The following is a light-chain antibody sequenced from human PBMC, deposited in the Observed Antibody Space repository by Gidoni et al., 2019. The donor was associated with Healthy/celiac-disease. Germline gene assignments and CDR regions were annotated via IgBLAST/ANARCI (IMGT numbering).Light chain of an antibody. J-gene: IGKJ4*01. V-gene: IGKV1-8*01. Sequence: AIRLTQSPSSLSASTGDRVTITCRASQGISSYLAWYQQKPGKAPKLLIYAASTLQSGVPSRFSGSGSGTDFTLTISCLQSEDFATYDCQQYYSYPLTFXGXTKVEIK. CDR3: QQYYSYPLT. CDR2: AAS. CDR1: QGISSY.